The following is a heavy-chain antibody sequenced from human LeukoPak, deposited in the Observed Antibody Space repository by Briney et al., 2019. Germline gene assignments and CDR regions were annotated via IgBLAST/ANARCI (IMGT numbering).Heavy chain of an antibody. J-gene: IGHJ4*02. CDR2: IRGSGGST. CDR1: GFTFSSYA. Sequence: GGSLRLSCAASGFTFSSYAMSWVRQAPGKGLEWVSAIRGSGGSTYYADSVKGRFTISRDNSKNTLYLQMNSLRAEDTAVYYCAKDPYSYDSSGYYTTGDFDYWGQGILVTVSS. V-gene: IGHV3-23*01. CDR3: AKDPYSYDSSGYYTTGDFDY. D-gene: IGHD3-22*01.